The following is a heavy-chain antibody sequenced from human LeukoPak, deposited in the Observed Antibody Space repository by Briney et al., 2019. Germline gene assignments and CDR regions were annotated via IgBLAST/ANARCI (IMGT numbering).Heavy chain of an antibody. CDR2: INAGNGNT. J-gene: IGHJ3*02. Sequence: ASVKVSCKASGYTFTSYAMHWVRQAPGQRLEWMGWINAGNGNTKYSQKFQGRVTITRDTSASTAYMELSSLRSEDTAVYYCARHLIAAAGTEAFDIWGQGTMVTVSS. CDR3: ARHLIAAAGTEAFDI. D-gene: IGHD6-13*01. CDR1: GYTFTSYA. V-gene: IGHV1-3*01.